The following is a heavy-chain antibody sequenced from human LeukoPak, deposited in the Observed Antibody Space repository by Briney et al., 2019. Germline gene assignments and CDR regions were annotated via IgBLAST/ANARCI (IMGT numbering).Heavy chain of an antibody. Sequence: SETLSLTCAVYGGSFSGYYWSWIRQPPGKGLEWIGEVNHSGSTNYNPSLKSRVTISVDPSKNQFSLKLSSVTAADTAVYYCARHSRTYYDILTGPYGGYFDYWGQRTLVTVSS. D-gene: IGHD3-9*01. J-gene: IGHJ4*02. CDR3: ARHSRTYYDILTGPYGGYFDY. CDR2: VNHSGST. CDR1: GGSFSGYY. V-gene: IGHV4-34*01.